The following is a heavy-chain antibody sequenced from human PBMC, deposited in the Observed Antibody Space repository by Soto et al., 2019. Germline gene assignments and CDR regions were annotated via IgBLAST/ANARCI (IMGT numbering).Heavy chain of an antibody. D-gene: IGHD3-10*01. CDR2: MNPNSGNT. CDR3: AFVTMVRGVIIYD. J-gene: IGHJ4*02. V-gene: IGHV1-8*01. CDR1: GYTFTSYD. Sequence: ASVKVSCKASGYTFTSYDINWVRQATGQGLEWMGWMNPNSGNTGYAHKFQGRVTMTRNTSISTAYMELSSLRSEDTAVYYCAFVTMVRGVIIYDWGQGTLVTVSS.